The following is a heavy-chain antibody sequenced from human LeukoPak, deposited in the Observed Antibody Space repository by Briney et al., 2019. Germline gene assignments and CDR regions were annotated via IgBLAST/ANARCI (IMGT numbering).Heavy chain of an antibody. CDR3: ARDRSSGYMVDY. CDR1: GFRFSSYV. D-gene: IGHD3-22*01. Sequence: GGSLRLSCAASGFRFSSYVMSWVRQAPGKGLEWVSSISSSSSYIYYADSVEGRFTISRDNAKNSLYLQMNSLRAEDTAVYYYARDRSSGYMVDYWGQGTLVTVSS. V-gene: IGHV3-21*01. J-gene: IGHJ4*02. CDR2: ISSSSSYI.